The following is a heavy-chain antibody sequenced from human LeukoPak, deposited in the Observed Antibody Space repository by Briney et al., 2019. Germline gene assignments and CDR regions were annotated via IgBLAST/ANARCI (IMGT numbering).Heavy chain of an antibody. CDR1: GGTFNRYA. D-gene: IGHD5-12*01. Sequence: AVKVSFKASGGTFNRYAISGVGQAPGQGGEGMGGIIPILGTANYEQKLQGRGTITADKSTSTAYMELSSLSSEDTAVYYCARRGGYSGYDYYYFDYWGQGTLVTVSS. V-gene: IGHV1-69*06. CDR3: ARRGGYSGYDYYYFDY. J-gene: IGHJ4*02. CDR2: IIPILGTA.